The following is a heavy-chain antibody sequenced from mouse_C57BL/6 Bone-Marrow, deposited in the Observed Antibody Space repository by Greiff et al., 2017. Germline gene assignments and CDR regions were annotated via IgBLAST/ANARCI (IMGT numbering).Heavy chain of an antibody. V-gene: IGHV1-81*01. D-gene: IGHD2-3*01. CDR3: ARVGYYWFAD. J-gene: IGHJ3*01. CDR1: GYTFTSYG. CDR2: IYPRSGNT. Sequence: VQLVESGAELARPGASVKLSCKASGYTFTSYGISWVKQRPGQGLEWIGEIYPRSGNTYYNEKFKGKATLTADKSSSTAYMGLRSLTSEDSAVYFCARVGYYWFADWGQGTLVTVSA.